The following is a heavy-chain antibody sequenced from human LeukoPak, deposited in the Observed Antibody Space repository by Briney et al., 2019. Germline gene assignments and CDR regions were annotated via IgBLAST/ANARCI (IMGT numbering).Heavy chain of an antibody. Sequence: SETLSLTCTVSGGSISSYYWSWIRQPPGKGLEWIGYIYYSGSTYYNPSLKSRVTISVDTSKNQFSLKLSSVTAADTAVYYCAREGRRDGYNGPDAFDIWGQGTMVTVSS. D-gene: IGHD5-24*01. J-gene: IGHJ3*02. CDR3: AREGRRDGYNGPDAFDI. V-gene: IGHV4-59*12. CDR2: IYYSGST. CDR1: GGSISSYY.